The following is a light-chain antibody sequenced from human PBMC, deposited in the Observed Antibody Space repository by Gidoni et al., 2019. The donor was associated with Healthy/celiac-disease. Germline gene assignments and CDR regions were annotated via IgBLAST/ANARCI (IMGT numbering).Light chain of an antibody. CDR3: QQYNNWLFT. J-gene: IGKJ3*01. Sequence: EIVMTQSPATLSVSPGERATLSCRARQSVSSNLAWYQQKPGQAPRLLIYGASTRATGIPARFSGSGSGTEFTLTISSLQSEDFAVYYCQQYNNWLFTFGPXTKVDIK. CDR1: QSVSSN. V-gene: IGKV3-15*01. CDR2: GAS.